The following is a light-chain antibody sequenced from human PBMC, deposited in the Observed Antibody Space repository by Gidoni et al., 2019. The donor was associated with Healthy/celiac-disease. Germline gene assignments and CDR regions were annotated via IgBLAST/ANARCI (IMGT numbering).Light chain of an antibody. CDR1: QGISSW. CDR2: AAS. CDR3: QQANSFPPT. Sequence: DIQMTQSPSSVSASVGDRVTITCRASQGISSWVAWYQQKPGKAPKLLIYAASSLQSGVPSRISGSGSGTDFTLTISSLQPEDFATYYCQQANSFPPTFGGGTKVEIK. J-gene: IGKJ4*01. V-gene: IGKV1-12*01.